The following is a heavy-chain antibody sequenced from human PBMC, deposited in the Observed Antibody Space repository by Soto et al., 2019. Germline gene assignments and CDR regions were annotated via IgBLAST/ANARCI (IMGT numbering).Heavy chain of an antibody. CDR1: GFTFSNAW. Sequence: EVQLVESGGGLVKPGGSLRLSCAASGFTFSNAWMSWVLQAPGKGLEWVGRIKSKTDGGTTDYAAPVKGRFTISRNDSKNTLYLQMNSLKTEDTAVYYCTTGQLLATEPHSYYYYGMDVWGQGTTVTVSS. J-gene: IGHJ6*02. CDR3: TTGQLLATEPHSYYYYGMDV. V-gene: IGHV3-15*01. D-gene: IGHD2-2*01. CDR2: IKSKTDGGTT.